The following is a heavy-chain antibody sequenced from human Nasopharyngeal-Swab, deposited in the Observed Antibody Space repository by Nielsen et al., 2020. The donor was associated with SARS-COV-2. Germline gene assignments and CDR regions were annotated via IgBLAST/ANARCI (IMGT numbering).Heavy chain of an antibody. Sequence: WIRQPPGKGLEWVAVIWYDGSNKYYADPVKGRFTISRDNSKNTLYLQMNSLRAEDTAVYYCARDPPGGSGSYAFDIWGQGTMVTVSS. CDR2: IWYDGSNK. CDR3: ARDPPGGSGSYAFDI. D-gene: IGHD3-10*01. V-gene: IGHV3-33*01. J-gene: IGHJ3*02.